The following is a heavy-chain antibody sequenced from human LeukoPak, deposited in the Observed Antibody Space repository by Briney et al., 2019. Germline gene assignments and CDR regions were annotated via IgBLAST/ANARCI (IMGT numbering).Heavy chain of an antibody. D-gene: IGHD6-19*01. CDR3: ARDSSGRFGTYYMDV. V-gene: IGHV3-7*01. CDR1: GFSFSSDW. J-gene: IGHJ6*03. Sequence: GGSLRLSCEASGFSFSSDWMNWVRQAPGMGLEWVANINQDGSEKYYVDSVKGRFTISRDNAKKSLYLQMKSLRAEDTAAYHCARDSSGRFGTYYMDVWGKGTTVTVSS. CDR2: INQDGSEK.